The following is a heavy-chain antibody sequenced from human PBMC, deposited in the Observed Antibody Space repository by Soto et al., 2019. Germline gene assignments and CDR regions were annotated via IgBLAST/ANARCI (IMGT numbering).Heavy chain of an antibody. J-gene: IGHJ4*02. CDR2: IIPIFGTA. Sequence: ASVKVSCKASGGTFSSYAISWVRQAPGQGLEWMGGIIPIFGTANYAQKFQGRVTITADKSTSTAYMELSSLRSADTAVYYCARAYCGGDCYFHFDYWGQGTLVTVAS. CDR3: ARAYCGGDCYFHFDY. CDR1: GGTFSSYA. V-gene: IGHV1-69*06. D-gene: IGHD2-21*02.